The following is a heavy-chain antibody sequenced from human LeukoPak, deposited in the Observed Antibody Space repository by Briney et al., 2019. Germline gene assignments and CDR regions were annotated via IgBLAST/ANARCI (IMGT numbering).Heavy chain of an antibody. J-gene: IGHJ6*03. V-gene: IGHV1-2*02. CDR2: INPNSGGT. CDR1: GYTFTGYY. D-gene: IGHD6-13*01. CDR3: ARQLAAAGPIGGAYYMDV. Sequence: ASVKVSCKASGYTFTGYYMHWVRQAPGQGLGWMGWINPNSGGTNYAQKFQGRVTMTRDTSISTAYMELSRLRSDDTAVYYCARQLAAAGPIGGAYYMDVWGKGTTVTVSS.